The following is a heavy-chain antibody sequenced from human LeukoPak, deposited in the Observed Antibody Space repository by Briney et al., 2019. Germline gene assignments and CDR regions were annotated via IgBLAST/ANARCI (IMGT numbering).Heavy chain of an antibody. CDR1: GFTFSSYS. V-gene: IGHV3-23*01. CDR3: AKALMLYAIRGPFDY. CDR2: ISGSGGST. J-gene: IGHJ4*02. D-gene: IGHD2-8*01. Sequence: GGSLRLSCAASGFTFSSYSMNWVRQAPGKGLEWVSAISGSGGSTYYADSVKGRFTISRDNSKNTLYLQMNSLRAEDTAVYYCAKALMLYAIRGPFDYWGQGTLVTVSS.